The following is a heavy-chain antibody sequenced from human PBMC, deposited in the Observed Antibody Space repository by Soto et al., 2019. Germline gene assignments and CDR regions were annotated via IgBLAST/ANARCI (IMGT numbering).Heavy chain of an antibody. V-gene: IGHV1-18*01. Sequence: GASVKVSCKASGYTFIHYGFYWVRQAPGQGLEWMGWISGYNGDTNYAQKLQGRVTMTTDTSTGTAYMELRSLISDDTAVYYCARASSGSSSYYSDYWGQGTLVTVSS. CDR1: GYTFIHYG. CDR2: ISGYNGDT. J-gene: IGHJ4*02. D-gene: IGHD6-6*01. CDR3: ARASSGSSSYYSDY.